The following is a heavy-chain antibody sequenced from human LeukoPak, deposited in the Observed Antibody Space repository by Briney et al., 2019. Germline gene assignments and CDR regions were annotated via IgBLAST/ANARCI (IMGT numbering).Heavy chain of an antibody. D-gene: IGHD3-10*01. CDR1: GYTFTSYG. V-gene: IGHV1-18*01. CDR3: AREGITMVRGVPYYYMDV. CDR2: ISAYNGNT. J-gene: IGHJ6*03. Sequence: ASVKVSCKASGYTFTSYGISWVRQAPGQGLEWMGWISAYNGNTNYAQKLQGRATMTTDTSTSTAYMELRSLRSDDTAVYYCAREGITMVRGVPYYYMDVWGKGTTVTVSS.